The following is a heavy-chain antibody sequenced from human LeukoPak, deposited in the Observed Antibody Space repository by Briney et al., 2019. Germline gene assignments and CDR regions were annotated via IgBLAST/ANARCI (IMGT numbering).Heavy chain of an antibody. V-gene: IGHV3-74*01. D-gene: IGHD6-25*01. CDR2: ISGDGNFK. J-gene: IGHJ4*02. CDR3: TATPWGGAAAIFDY. CDR1: GFTLNTYW. Sequence: GGSLRLSCAASGFTLNTYWIHWVRQTPQTGLEWVAGISGDGNFKRNADSVRGRLTIFTDSAKSTVSLQVSSLRAEDTAVYYCTATPWGGAAAIFDYWGQGILVTVSS.